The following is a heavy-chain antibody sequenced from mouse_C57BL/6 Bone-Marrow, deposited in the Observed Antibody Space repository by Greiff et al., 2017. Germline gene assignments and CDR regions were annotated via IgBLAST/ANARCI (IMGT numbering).Heavy chain of an antibody. Sequence: EVHLVESGGGLVKPGGSLKLSCAASGFTFSSYAMSWVRQTPEKRLEWVATISDGGSYTYYPDNVKGRFTISRDNAKNNLYLQMSHLKSEDTAMYYCARDGETAQAFHAMDYWGQGTSVTVSS. CDR3: ARDGETAQAFHAMDY. V-gene: IGHV5-4*01. D-gene: IGHD3-2*02. CDR2: ISDGGSYT. J-gene: IGHJ4*01. CDR1: GFTFSSYA.